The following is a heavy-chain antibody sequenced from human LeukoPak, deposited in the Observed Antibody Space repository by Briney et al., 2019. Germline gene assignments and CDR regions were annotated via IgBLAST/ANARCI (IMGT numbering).Heavy chain of an antibody. CDR2: TYYRSQWYN. D-gene: IGHD3-16*01. J-gene: IGHJ4*02. V-gene: IGHV6-1*01. Sequence: SQTLSLTCAISGDSVSSNSADWNWIRQSPSRALEWLGRTYYRSQWYNEYEPSVRSRIIITTDTSANHVSLQLNSVTPEDTAAYYCTRELGGFDHWGQGTLVTVSS. CDR1: GDSVSSNSAD. CDR3: TRELGGFDH.